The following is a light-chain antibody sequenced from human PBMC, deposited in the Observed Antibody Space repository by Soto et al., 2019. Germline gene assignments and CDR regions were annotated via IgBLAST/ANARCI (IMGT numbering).Light chain of an antibody. CDR1: QSVSSN. Sequence: EIVMTQSPATLSVSPGERATVSCRASQSVSSNLAWYQQKPGQAPRLLIYGASTRATGIPARFSGSGSGTEFTLTISSLQSEDSAVYYCQQYNNWTFGQGTKVEIK. V-gene: IGKV3-15*01. CDR2: GAS. J-gene: IGKJ1*01. CDR3: QQYNNWT.